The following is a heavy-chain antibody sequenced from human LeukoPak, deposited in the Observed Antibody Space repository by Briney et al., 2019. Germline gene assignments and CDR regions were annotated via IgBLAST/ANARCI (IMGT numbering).Heavy chain of an antibody. CDR3: ARTGYSSSSGWAYYYYYYMDV. CDR1: GFTFSSYS. Sequence: PGGSLRLSCAASGFTFSSYSMSWVRQAPGKGLEWVSYISSSSTIYYADSVKGRFTISRDNAKNSLYLQMNSLRDEDTAVYYCARTGYSSSSGWAYYYYYYMDVWGKGTTVTVSS. D-gene: IGHD6-6*01. J-gene: IGHJ6*03. V-gene: IGHV3-48*02. CDR2: ISSSSTI.